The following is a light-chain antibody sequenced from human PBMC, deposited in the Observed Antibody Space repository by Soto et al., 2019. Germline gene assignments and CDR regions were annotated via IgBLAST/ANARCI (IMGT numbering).Light chain of an antibody. CDR2: EGI. V-gene: IGLV2-23*01. CDR1: SSTVGGFNV. Sequence: QSVLTQPASVSGSPGQSITISCTGTSSTVGGFNVVSWYQQHPGKAPKVIIYEGIKRPSGVSNRFSGSNSGSTASLTISGLQAEDEAHYYCCSYVGATTYVFGTGTKVTVL. CDR3: CSYVGATTYV. J-gene: IGLJ1*01.